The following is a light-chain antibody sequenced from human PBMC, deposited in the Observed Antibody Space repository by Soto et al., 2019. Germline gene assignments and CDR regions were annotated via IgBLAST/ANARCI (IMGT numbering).Light chain of an antibody. Sequence: EIVLTQSPGTLSLSPGERATLSCRASQSVSSSSVAWYQQKPGQAPRLLIYGASSRATGIPDRFSGSGSGTDFTLTISRLEPEDFAVYYCHQYGGSPLYAFGQGTKLAT. CDR1: QSVSSSS. CDR3: HQYGGSPLYA. J-gene: IGKJ2*01. V-gene: IGKV3-20*01. CDR2: GAS.